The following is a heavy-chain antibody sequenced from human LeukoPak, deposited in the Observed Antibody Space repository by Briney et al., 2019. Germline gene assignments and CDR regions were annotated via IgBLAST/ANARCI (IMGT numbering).Heavy chain of an antibody. Sequence: PGGSLRLSCAPSGFTFSSYAMNWVRQAPGKGLEWVSIISGSADTTYYADSVEGRFTISRDNSKSTLYLQMNSLRAEDTAVYYCAKRAVAGTGRAFDIWGQGTMVTVSS. D-gene: IGHD6-19*01. J-gene: IGHJ3*02. CDR2: ISGSADTT. CDR3: AKRAVAGTGRAFDI. CDR1: GFTFSSYA. V-gene: IGHV3-23*01.